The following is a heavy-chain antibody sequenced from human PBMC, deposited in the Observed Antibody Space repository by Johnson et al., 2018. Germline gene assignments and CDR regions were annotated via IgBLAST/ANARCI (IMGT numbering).Heavy chain of an antibody. J-gene: IGHJ1*01. CDR1: GFRFDDYA. CDR2: ISWNSGSI. D-gene: IGHD2-15*01. Sequence: VQLVQSGGGLAQPGRSLRLSCTASGFRFDDYAMHWVRQAPGKGLEWVSGISWNSGSIGYADSGKGRFSISRDSAKHSLYLQMNSLRPEDTALYYCAKDYVSGGCASQEWGQGTRVIVSS. CDR3: AKDYVSGGCASQE. V-gene: IGHV3-9*01.